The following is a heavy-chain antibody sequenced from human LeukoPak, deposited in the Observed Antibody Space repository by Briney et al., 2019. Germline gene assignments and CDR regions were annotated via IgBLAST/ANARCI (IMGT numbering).Heavy chain of an antibody. V-gene: IGHV3-74*03. J-gene: IGHJ4*02. D-gene: IGHD3-9*01. Sequence: PGGSLRLSCAASGFTFSITWMHWVRQPPGKGLVWVARITSDGSSTTYAESVKGRFTISRDNAKNTLYLQMNSLRAEDTAVYYCAKDATQDLRYFDWLCDYWGQGTLVTVSS. CDR1: GFTFSITW. CDR3: AKDATQDLRYFDWLCDY. CDR2: ITSDGSST.